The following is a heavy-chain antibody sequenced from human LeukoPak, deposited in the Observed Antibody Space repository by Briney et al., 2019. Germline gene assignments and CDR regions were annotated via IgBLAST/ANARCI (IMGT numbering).Heavy chain of an antibody. Sequence: SETLSLTCTVSGGSISSYYWSWIRQPPGKGLEWIGSIYHSGSTYYNPSLKSRVPISVDTSKNQFSLKLSSVTAADTAVYYCARLLVGATWVDYWGQGTLVTVSS. D-gene: IGHD1-26*01. CDR1: GGSISSYY. CDR2: IYHSGST. CDR3: ARLLVGATWVDY. J-gene: IGHJ4*02. V-gene: IGHV4-59*08.